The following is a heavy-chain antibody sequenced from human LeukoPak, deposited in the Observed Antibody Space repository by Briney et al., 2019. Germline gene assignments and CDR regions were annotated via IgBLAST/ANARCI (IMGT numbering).Heavy chain of an antibody. CDR3: AKGIAVAATGYYYYMDV. D-gene: IGHD6-19*01. Sequence: PGGSLRLSCAASAFTFSDYWMTWVRQAPGKGLERVANIKEDGSEKYYVDSVKGRFTISRDNAKNSLYLQMSSLRAEDTAVYYCAKGIAVAATGYYYYMDVWGKGTTVTISS. CDR1: AFTFSDYW. J-gene: IGHJ6*03. V-gene: IGHV3-7*03. CDR2: IKEDGSEK.